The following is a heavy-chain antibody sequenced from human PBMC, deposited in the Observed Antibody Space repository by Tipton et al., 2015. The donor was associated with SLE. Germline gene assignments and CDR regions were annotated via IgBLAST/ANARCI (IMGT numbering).Heavy chain of an antibody. CDR2: IYYGGST. V-gene: IGHV4-39*07. D-gene: IGHD6-19*01. CDR3: ASSGSGWYLDY. Sequence: TLSLTCTVSGGSIRISSYYWGWIRQPPGKGLEWIGSIYYGGSTYYNPSLKSRVTISVDRSKNQFSLKLSSVTAADTAVYYCASSGSGWYLDYWGQGTLVTVSS. J-gene: IGHJ4*02. CDR1: GGSIRISSYY.